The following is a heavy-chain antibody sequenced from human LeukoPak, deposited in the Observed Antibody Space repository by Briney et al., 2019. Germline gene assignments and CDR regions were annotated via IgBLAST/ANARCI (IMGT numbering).Heavy chain of an antibody. CDR1: GFSLSTSGVG. CDR3: AHRALAARPYYFDY. V-gene: IGHV2-5*01. J-gene: IGHJ4*02. D-gene: IGHD6-6*01. Sequence: SGPTLVKPTQTLTLTCTFSGFSLSTSGVGVGWIRQPPGKALEWLALIYWNDDKRYSPSLKSKLTITKDTSKNQVVLTMTNMDPVDTATYYCAHRALAARPYYFDYWGQGTLVTVSS. CDR2: IYWNDDK.